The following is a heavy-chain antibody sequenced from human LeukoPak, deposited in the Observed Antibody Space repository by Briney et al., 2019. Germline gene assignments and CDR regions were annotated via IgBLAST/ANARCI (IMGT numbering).Heavy chain of an antibody. Sequence: PSETLSLTCTVSGGSISSYYWSWIRQPPGKGLEWIGYIYHSGSTNYNPSLKSRVTISVNTSKNQFSLKLSSVTAADTAVYYCATSALRSGYYSSYFDSWGQGTLVTVSS. CDR1: GGSISSYY. D-gene: IGHD3-22*01. V-gene: IGHV4-59*08. J-gene: IGHJ4*02. CDR2: IYHSGST. CDR3: ATSALRSGYYSSYFDS.